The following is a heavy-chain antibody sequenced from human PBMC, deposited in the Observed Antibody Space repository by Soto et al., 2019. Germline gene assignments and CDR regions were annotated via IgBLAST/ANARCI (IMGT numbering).Heavy chain of an antibody. Sequence: GWSLRLSCAASGFTFSSYAMSWVRQAPGKGLEWVSAISGSGGSTYYADSVKGRFTISRDNSKNTLYLQMNSLRAEDTAVYYCPRVTAASWPPYYYGMDVWGQGPTVTV. J-gene: IGHJ6*02. V-gene: IGHV3-23*01. CDR1: GFTFSSYA. CDR3: PRVTAASWPPYYYGMDV. D-gene: IGHD2-2*01. CDR2: ISGSGGST.